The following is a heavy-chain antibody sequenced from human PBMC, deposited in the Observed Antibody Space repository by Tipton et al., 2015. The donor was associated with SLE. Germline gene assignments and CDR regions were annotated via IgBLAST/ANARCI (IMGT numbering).Heavy chain of an antibody. CDR2: IYSGGST. CDR3: ARDRGSGWFDFDY. V-gene: IGHV3-53*04. D-gene: IGHD6-19*01. J-gene: IGHJ4*02. Sequence: VQLVQSGGGLVQPGGSLRLYCAASGFTVSSNYMSWVRQAPGKGLEWVSVIYSGGSTYYADSVKGRFTISRDNSKNTLYLQMNSLRAEDTAVYYCARDRGSGWFDFDYWGQGTLVTVSS. CDR1: GFTVSSNY.